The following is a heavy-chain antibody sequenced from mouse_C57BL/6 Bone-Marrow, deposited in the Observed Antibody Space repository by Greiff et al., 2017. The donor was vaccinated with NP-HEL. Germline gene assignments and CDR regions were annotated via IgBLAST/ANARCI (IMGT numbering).Heavy chain of an antibody. V-gene: IGHV1-54*01. CDR3: ARGGIYYDYAWFAY. D-gene: IGHD2-4*01. CDR2: INPGSGGT. Sequence: QVQLQQSGAELVRPGTSVKVSCKASGYAFTNYLIEWVKQRPGQGLEWIGVINPGSGGTNYNEKFKGQATLTADKSSSTVYMQLSSLTSEDSAVYFCARGGIYYDYAWFAYWGQGTLVTVSA. CDR1: GYAFTNYL. J-gene: IGHJ3*01.